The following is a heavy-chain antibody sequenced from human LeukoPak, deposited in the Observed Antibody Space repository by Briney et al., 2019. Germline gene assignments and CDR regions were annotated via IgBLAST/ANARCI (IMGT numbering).Heavy chain of an antibody. Sequence: ASVKVSFKASGYTFTGYYMHWVRQAPGQGLEWMGWINPNSGGTNYAQKFQGRVTMTRDTSISTAYMELSRLRSDDTAVYYCARDWEHATVSPIDYWGQGTLVTVSS. CDR2: INPNSGGT. D-gene: IGHD1-26*01. CDR1: GYTFTGYY. V-gene: IGHV1-2*02. J-gene: IGHJ4*02. CDR3: ARDWEHATVSPIDY.